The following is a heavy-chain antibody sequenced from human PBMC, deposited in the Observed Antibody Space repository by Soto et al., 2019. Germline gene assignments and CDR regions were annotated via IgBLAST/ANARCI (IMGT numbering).Heavy chain of an antibody. CDR3: VRVDCSGRTCLFEY. D-gene: IGHD2-15*01. J-gene: IGHJ4*02. CDR2: INSDGSST. CDR1: GFTFSSYW. Sequence: PGGSLRLSCAASGFTFSSYWMHWVRQAPGKGLVWVSLINSDGSSTSYADSVKGRFTISRDNAKNTLYLQMNTLRAEDTAVYYCVRVDCSGRTCLFEYWGQGTLVTVSS. V-gene: IGHV3-74*01.